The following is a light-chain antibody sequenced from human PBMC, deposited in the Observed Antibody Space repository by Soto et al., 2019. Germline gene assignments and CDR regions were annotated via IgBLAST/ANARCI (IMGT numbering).Light chain of an antibody. CDR1: QRVSIY. Sequence: EIVLTHSPATLSXSPGDRATLSCRASQRVSIYLAWYQQKPGQSPRLLIYNASNRATGIPARFSASGSGTDFTLTISSLEPEDFAVYYCQQRHNWPRTFGQGTKVDVK. CDR2: NAS. CDR3: QQRHNWPRT. J-gene: IGKJ1*01. V-gene: IGKV3-11*01.